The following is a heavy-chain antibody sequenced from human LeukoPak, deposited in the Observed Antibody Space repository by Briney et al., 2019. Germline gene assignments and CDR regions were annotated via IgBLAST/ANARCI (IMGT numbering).Heavy chain of an antibody. CDR2: ISSSSSTI. V-gene: IGHV3-48*01. D-gene: IGHD6-19*01. CDR3: VRDSGSGWWNY. J-gene: IGHJ4*02. Sequence: GGSLRLSCAASGFTFSSYSMNWVRQAPGKGLEWVSYISSSSSTIYYADSVKGRFTISRDNAKNSLYLQMNSLRAEDTAVYYCVRDSGSGWWNYWGQGTLVTVSS. CDR1: GFTFSSYS.